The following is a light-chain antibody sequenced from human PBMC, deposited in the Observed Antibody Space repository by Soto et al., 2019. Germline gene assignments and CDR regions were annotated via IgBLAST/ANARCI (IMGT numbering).Light chain of an antibody. CDR2: DVS. J-gene: IGLJ1*01. V-gene: IGLV2-11*01. CDR3: CSYATTFDV. Sequence: SGSPGQSVTISCTGPTIDVDSSNYVSWYQQHPGKAPKLMIYDVSERPSGVPDRFSGSKSGSTASLTISGLQAEDEADYYCCSYATTFDVFGSGTKVTVL. CDR1: TIDVDSSNY.